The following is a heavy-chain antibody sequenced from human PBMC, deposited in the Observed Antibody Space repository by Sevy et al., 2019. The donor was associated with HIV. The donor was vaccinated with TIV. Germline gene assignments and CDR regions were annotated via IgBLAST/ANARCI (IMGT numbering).Heavy chain of an antibody. CDR3: ARENRHCTNGICYGYYGMDV. Sequence: GGSLRLSCAASGFTFSDYFMSWIRQAPGKGLEWISYISLSGSTIYYADSVKGRFTISRDNGKNSLYLQMNSLRAEDTAVYYCARENRHCTNGICYGYYGMDVWGQGTTVTVSS. D-gene: IGHD2-8*01. CDR2: ISLSGSTI. J-gene: IGHJ6*02. CDR1: GFTFSDYF. V-gene: IGHV3-11*01.